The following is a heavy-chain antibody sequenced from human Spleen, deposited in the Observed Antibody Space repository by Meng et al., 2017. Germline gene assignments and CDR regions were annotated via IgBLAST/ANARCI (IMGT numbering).Heavy chain of an antibody. D-gene: IGHD6-13*01. CDR1: GFTFSSYA. J-gene: IGHJ4*02. CDR3: ARREIGSSWHIDY. CDR2: ISGSGGST. V-gene: IGHV3-23*01. Sequence: GESLKISCAAFGFTFSSYAMSWVRQAPGKGLEWVSAISGSGGSTYYADSVKGRFTISADKSISTAYLQWSSLKASDTAMYYCARREIGSSWHIDYWGQGTLVTVSS.